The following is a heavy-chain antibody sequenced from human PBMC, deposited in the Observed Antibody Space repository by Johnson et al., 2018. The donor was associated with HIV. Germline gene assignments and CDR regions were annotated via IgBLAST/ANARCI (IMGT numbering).Heavy chain of an antibody. V-gene: IGHV3-30*18. CDR1: GFTFSSYG. CDR2: ISYDGSNK. J-gene: IGHJ3*02. D-gene: IGHD2-2*01. CDR3: AKDGAMAFDI. Sequence: QVQLVESGGGVVQPGRSLRLSCAASGFTFSSYGMHWVRQAPGKGLEWVVVISYDGSNKYYVDSVKGRFTISRDKSKNTLYLQMNSLRAEDTAVYYCAKDGAMAFDIWGQGTLVTVSS.